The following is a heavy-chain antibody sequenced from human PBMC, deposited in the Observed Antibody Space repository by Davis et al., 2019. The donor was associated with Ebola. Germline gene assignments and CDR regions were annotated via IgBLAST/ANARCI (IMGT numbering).Heavy chain of an antibody. D-gene: IGHD3-22*01. CDR2: ISAYNGNT. V-gene: IGHV1-18*04. J-gene: IGHJ4*02. CDR1: GYTFTSYG. CDR3: ARSITMIVVAYFDY. Sequence: AASVQVSCKASGYTFTSYGISWVRQAPGQGLEWMGWISAYNGNTNYAQKLQGRVTMTTDTSTSTAYMELRSLRSDDTAVYYCARSITMIVVAYFDYWGQGTLVTVSS.